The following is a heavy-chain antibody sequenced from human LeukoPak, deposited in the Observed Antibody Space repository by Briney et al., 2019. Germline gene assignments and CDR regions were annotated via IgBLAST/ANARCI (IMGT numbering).Heavy chain of an antibody. J-gene: IGHJ5*02. CDR1: GYTLTKLS. Sequence: AASVKVSCKVSGYTLTKLSMHWVRQAPGKGLEWMGGFDPEDGETIYAQKFQGRVTMTEDTSTDTAYMELSSLRSEDTAVYYCATDRWYYDSSGQNLKNWFDPWGQGTLVTVSS. CDR2: FDPEDGET. V-gene: IGHV1-24*01. D-gene: IGHD3-22*01. CDR3: ATDRWYYDSSGQNLKNWFDP.